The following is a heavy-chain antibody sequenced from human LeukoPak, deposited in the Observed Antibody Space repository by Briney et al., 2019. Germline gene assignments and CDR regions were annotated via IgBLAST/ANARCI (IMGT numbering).Heavy chain of an antibody. CDR2: IKQDGSEK. V-gene: IGHV3-7*01. J-gene: IGHJ4*02. D-gene: IGHD4-17*01. CDR1: GFTFSSYW. Sequence: GGSLRLSCAASGFTFSSYWMSWVRQAPGKGLEGVANIKQDGSEKYYVDSVKGRFTISRDNAKTSLYLQMNRLRAEDTAVYYCARAQGQMYGDYARPYYGSYYFDYWGQGTLVTVSS. CDR3: ARAQGQMYGDYARPYYGSYYFDY.